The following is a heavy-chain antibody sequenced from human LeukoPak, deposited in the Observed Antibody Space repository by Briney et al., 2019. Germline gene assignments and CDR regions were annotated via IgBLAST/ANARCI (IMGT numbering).Heavy chain of an antibody. CDR3: ARVQFPVAVAGTHWFDP. CDR1: GFTFSSYG. CDR2: IRYDGSNK. D-gene: IGHD6-19*01. J-gene: IGHJ5*02. Sequence: GGSLRLSCAASGFTFSSYGMHWVRQAPGKGLEWVAFIRYDGSNKYYADSVKGRFTISRDNSKNTLYLQMNSLRAEDTAVYYCARVQFPVAVAGTHWFDPWGQGSLLSDS. V-gene: IGHV3-30*02.